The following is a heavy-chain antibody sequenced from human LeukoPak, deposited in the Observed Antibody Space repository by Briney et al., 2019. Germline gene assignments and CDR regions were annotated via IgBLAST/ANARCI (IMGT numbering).Heavy chain of an antibody. V-gene: IGHV1-2*02. CDR3: ARADCSSTSCYGWASAFDI. CDR2: INPNSGGT. CDR1: GYTLTGYY. D-gene: IGHD2-2*01. Sequence: ASVKVSCKASGYTLTGYYMHWVRQAPGHGLEWMGWINPNSGGTNYAQKFQGRVTMTRDTSISTAYMELSRLRSDDTAVYYCARADCSSTSCYGWASAFDIWGQGTMVTVSS. J-gene: IGHJ3*02.